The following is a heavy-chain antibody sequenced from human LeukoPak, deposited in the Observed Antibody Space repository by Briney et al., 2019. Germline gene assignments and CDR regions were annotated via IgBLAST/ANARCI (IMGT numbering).Heavy chain of an antibody. V-gene: IGHV3-30*18. J-gene: IGHJ3*02. Sequence: GGSLRLSCAASGFTFSSYGMHWVRQAPGKGLEWVAVISYDGSNKYYADSVKGRFTISRDNSKNTLYLQMNSLRAEDTAVYYCAKDGYLGSRDGFDIWGQGTMVTVSS. CDR1: GFTFSSYG. CDR2: ISYDGSNK. CDR3: AKDGYLGSRDGFDI. D-gene: IGHD5-18*01.